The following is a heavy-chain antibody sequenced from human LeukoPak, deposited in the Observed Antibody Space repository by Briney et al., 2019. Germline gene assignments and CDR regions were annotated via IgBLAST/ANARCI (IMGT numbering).Heavy chain of an antibody. J-gene: IGHJ6*04. V-gene: IGHV3-11*06. Sequence: GGSLRLSCAASGFRVSGYDLNWIRQAPGKGLEWITYISISSSNIHYADSVRGRFTISRDNANNSLYLQLSSLRVEDTAVYYCAREYYGVIFSHYLDVWGKGTTVTVSS. CDR2: ISISSSNI. CDR3: AREYYGVIFSHYLDV. D-gene: IGHD3-9*01. CDR1: GFRVSGYD.